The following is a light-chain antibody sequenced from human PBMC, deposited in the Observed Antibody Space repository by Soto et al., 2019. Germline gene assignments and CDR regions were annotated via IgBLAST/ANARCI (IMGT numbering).Light chain of an antibody. CDR2: AAS. Sequence: DIQMTQSPSSLSASVGDRVTITCRASQSISDNLNWYQHKPGKAPNLLIYAASSLQSGVPSRFSGSGSGTDFTLTISSLQPEDFVTYYCQQSFSTPPTFGGGTKVEIK. J-gene: IGKJ4*01. CDR1: QSISDN. V-gene: IGKV1-39*01. CDR3: QQSFSTPPT.